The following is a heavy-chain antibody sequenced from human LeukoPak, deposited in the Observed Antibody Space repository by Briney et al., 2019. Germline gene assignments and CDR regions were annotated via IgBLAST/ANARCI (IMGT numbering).Heavy chain of an antibody. CDR2: IYHSGST. Sequence: PSQTLSLTCTVSGGSISSGGYYWSWIRQPPGKGLEWIGYIYHSGSTYYNPCLKSRVTISVDRSKNQFSLKLSSVTAADTAVYYCARAATSRGFGALDYWGQGTLVTVSS. D-gene: IGHD3-16*01. CDR1: GGSISSGGYY. CDR3: ARAATSRGFGALDY. J-gene: IGHJ4*02. V-gene: IGHV4-30-2*01.